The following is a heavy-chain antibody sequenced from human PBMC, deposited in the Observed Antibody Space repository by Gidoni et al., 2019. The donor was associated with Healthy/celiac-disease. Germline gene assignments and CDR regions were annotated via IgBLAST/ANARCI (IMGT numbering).Heavy chain of an antibody. V-gene: IGHV3-15*01. CDR1: GFSFSNAW. D-gene: IGHD3-3*01. Sequence: EVQLVESGGGLVKPGGSLRLSCAAPGFSFSNAWMSWVRQAPGKGLEGVGRIKSKTDGGTTDYAAPVKGRFTISRDDSKNTLYLQMNSLKTEDTAVYYCTTEPFTIFGVVTLNFDYWGQGTLVTVSS. CDR3: TTEPFTIFGVVTLNFDY. J-gene: IGHJ4*02. CDR2: IKSKTDGGTT.